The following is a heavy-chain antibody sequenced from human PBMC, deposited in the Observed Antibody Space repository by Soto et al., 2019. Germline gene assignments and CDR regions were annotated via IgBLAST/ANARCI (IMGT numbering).Heavy chain of an antibody. CDR1: GFTFSSCV. Sequence: EVHLLESGGGLVQPGESLRLSCGGSGFTFSSCVMNWVRQAPGKGLEWVSCISDSGAGTHYADSVKGRFTISRDNSKNTMYLQMNNLRAEDTGVYYCAKGLSNGRWYAADWGQGTLVTVSS. CDR2: ISDSGAGT. CDR3: AKGLSNGRWYAAD. V-gene: IGHV3-23*01. D-gene: IGHD6-13*01. J-gene: IGHJ4*02.